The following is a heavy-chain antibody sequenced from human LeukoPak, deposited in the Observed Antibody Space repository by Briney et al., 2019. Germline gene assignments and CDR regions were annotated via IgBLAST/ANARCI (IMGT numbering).Heavy chain of an antibody. V-gene: IGHV1-18*01. Sequence: GASVKVSCKASGYTFTSYGISWVRQAPGQGLEWVGWISAYNGNTNYAQKLQGRVTMTTDTSTSTAYMELRSLRSDDTAVYYCARDPRVFLFGENYDAFDIWGQGTMVNVSS. J-gene: IGHJ3*02. CDR2: ISAYNGNT. D-gene: IGHD3-10*02. CDR1: GYTFTSYG. CDR3: ARDPRVFLFGENYDAFDI.